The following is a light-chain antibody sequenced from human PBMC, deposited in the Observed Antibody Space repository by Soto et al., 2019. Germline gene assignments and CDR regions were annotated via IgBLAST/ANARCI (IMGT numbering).Light chain of an antibody. J-gene: IGLJ1*01. V-gene: IGLV1-44*01. CDR2: NNN. Sequence: QLVLTQPPSASGTPGQRVTISCSGSNSNIGSNTVNWYQQLPGTAPKSLIYNNNQRPSGVPDRFSGSKSGTSASLAISGLQSEDEADYYCAAWDDRLNAYVFGTGTKLTVL. CDR3: AAWDDRLNAYV. CDR1: NSNIGSNT.